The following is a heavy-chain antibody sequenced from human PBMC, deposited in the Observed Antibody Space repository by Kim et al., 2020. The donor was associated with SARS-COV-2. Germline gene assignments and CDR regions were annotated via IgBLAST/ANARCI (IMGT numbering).Heavy chain of an antibody. J-gene: IGHJ4*02. V-gene: IGHV3-23*01. D-gene: IGHD6-6*01. CDR3: ASSLPGGAARTYYFDY. CDR2: ISGSGGST. Sequence: GGSLRLSCAASGFTFSSYAMSWVRQAPGKGLEWVSAISGSGGSTYYADSVKGRFTISRDNSKNTLYLQMNSLRAEDTAVYYCASSLPGGAARTYYFDYWGQGTLVTVSS. CDR1: GFTFSSYA.